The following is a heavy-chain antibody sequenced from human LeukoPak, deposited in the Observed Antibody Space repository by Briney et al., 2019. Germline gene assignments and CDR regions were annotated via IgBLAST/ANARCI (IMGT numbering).Heavy chain of an antibody. J-gene: IGHJ6*02. CDR2: IVVGSGHT. CDR3: AATLTVTSGSTYYGLDV. D-gene: IGHD4-17*01. CDR1: GLTFATST. V-gene: IGHV1-58*01. Sequence: SVKVSCKASGLTFATSTVQWVRQARGQRLEWMGWIVVGSGHTNYAQKFQQRVTITRDMSTSTAYMYLSSLTSEDTALYYCAATLTVTSGSTYYGLDVWGQGTTVTVSS.